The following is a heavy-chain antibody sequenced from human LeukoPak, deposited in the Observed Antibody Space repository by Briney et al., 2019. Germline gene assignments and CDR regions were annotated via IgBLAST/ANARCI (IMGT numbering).Heavy chain of an antibody. CDR2: IDPSDSYT. CDR1: RYSFTSYW. J-gene: IGHJ4*02. D-gene: IGHD2-15*01. Sequence: GESLKISCKGSRYSFTSYWISWVRQMPGKGLEWMGRIDPSDSYTNYSPSFQGHVTISADKSISTAYLQWSSLRASDTAMYYCARTPLYCSGGSCSLGGWGQGTLVTVSS. CDR3: ARTPLYCSGGSCSLGG. V-gene: IGHV5-10-1*01.